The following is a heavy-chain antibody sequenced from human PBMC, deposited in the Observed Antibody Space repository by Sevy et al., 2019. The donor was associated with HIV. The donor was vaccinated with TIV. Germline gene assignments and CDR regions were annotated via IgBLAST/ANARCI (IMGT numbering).Heavy chain of an antibody. D-gene: IGHD2-8*01. CDR1: GFNFNIYS. CDR2: LSFGCGRI. J-gene: IGHJ4*02. Sequence: GSLRLSCVASGFNFNIYSMSWVRQAPGKGLEWVSTLSFGCGRINHADSVQGRFTMSRDDSKKTVYQEMNSLRAEDTAMYYCAREGCTRPHDHWGQGTLVTVSS. CDR3: AREGCTRPHDH. V-gene: IGHV3-23*01.